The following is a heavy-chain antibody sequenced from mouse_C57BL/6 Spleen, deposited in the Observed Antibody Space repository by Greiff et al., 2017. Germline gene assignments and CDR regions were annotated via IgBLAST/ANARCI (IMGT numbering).Heavy chain of an antibody. D-gene: IGHD1-1*01. V-gene: IGHV1-26*01. CDR3: ARGGYYYSFAY. J-gene: IGHJ3*01. CDR2: INPNNGGT. Sequence: EVQLQQSGPELVKPGASVKISCKASGYTFTDYYMNWVKPSHGKSLEWIGDINPNNGGTSYNQKLKGKATLTVDKSSSTAYMELRSLTSEDSAVYYCARGGYYYSFAYWGQGTLVTVSA. CDR1: GYTFTDYY.